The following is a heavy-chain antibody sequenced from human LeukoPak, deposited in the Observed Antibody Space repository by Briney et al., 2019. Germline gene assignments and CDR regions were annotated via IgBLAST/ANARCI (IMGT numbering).Heavy chain of an antibody. CDR1: GGSISSSSYY. Sequence: SETLSLTCTVSGGSISSSSYYWGWIRQPPGKGLEWIGSNYYSGSTYYNPSLKSRVTISVDTSKNQFSLKLSSVTAADTAVYYCARDVLGSSTNCYMDYWGQGTLVTVSS. J-gene: IGHJ4*02. D-gene: IGHD2-2*02. CDR2: NYYSGST. V-gene: IGHV4-39*02. CDR3: ARDVLGSSTNCYMDY.